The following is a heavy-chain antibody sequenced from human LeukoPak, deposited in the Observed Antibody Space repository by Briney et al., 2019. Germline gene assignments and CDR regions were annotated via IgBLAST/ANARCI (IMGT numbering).Heavy chain of an antibody. CDR1: GGSFSGYY. CDR2: INHSGST. CDR3: ARRRSSTRNFDY. J-gene: IGHJ4*02. V-gene: IGHV4-34*01. Sequence: SETLSLTCAVYGGSFSGYYWSWIRQPPGKGLEWIGEINHSGSTNYNPSLKSRVTISVDTSKNQFSLKLSSVTAADTAVYYCARRRSSTRNFDYWGQGTLVTVSS. D-gene: IGHD2-2*01.